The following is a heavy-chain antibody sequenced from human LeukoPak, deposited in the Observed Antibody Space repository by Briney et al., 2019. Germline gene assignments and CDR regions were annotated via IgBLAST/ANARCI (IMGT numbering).Heavy chain of an antibody. CDR3: ARGKLGYYYYHMDA. V-gene: IGHV1-69*05. CDR1: GGTLSGYA. Sequence: SVKVSCKASGGTLSGYAISWVRQAPGQGLEWMGGIIPIYGTPHSAQKFRGRVTITTDESTSTAFMDLSSLRSEDTAVYYCARGKLGYYYYHMDAWGKGTTVTVSS. J-gene: IGHJ6*03. CDR2: IIPIYGTP. D-gene: IGHD3-3*02.